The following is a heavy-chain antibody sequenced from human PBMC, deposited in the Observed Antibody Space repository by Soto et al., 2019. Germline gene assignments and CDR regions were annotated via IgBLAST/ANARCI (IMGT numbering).Heavy chain of an antibody. V-gene: IGHV4-59*01. J-gene: IGHJ5*01. CDR1: GGSFSNDY. Sequence: KPSETLSLTCFISGGSFSNDYWTWIRQSPGKGLEWIGYIFHSGITDYNPSVKSRVTISIDKSRNLFSLNLTSVTAADTAVYYCARDRYFYDSRGYYRTLDSWGQGTLV. D-gene: IGHD3-22*01. CDR2: IFHSGIT. CDR3: ARDRYFYDSRGYYRTLDS.